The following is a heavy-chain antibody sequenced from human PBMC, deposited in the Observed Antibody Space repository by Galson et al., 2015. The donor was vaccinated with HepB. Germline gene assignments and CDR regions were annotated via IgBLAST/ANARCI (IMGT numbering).Heavy chain of an antibody. V-gene: IGHV3-74*01. CDR3: ARRDIVLGLDY. CDR1: GFTFSRYW. CDR2: ISPDGSST. D-gene: IGHD5-12*01. J-gene: IGHJ4*02. Sequence: SLRLSCAASGFTFSRYWMNWVRHAPGKGLVWVARISPDGSSTNYADSVKGRLTISRDNAKNTLFLQMNSLRAEDTAVYYCARRDIVLGLDYWGQGTLVTVSS.